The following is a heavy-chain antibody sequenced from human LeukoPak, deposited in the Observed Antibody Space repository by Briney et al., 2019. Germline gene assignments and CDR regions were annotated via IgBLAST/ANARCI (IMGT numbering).Heavy chain of an antibody. D-gene: IGHD3-22*01. V-gene: IGHV1-2*02. CDR3: ARVNYYDSSGLNWFDP. CDR2: INPNSGGT. CDR1: GYTFTGYY. J-gene: IGHJ5*02. Sequence: GASVKVSCKASGYTFTGYYMHWVRQAPGQGLEWMGWINPNSGGTNYAQKFQGRVTMTRDTSISTAYMELSRLRSDDTAVYYCARVNYYDSSGLNWFDPWGQGTLVTVSS.